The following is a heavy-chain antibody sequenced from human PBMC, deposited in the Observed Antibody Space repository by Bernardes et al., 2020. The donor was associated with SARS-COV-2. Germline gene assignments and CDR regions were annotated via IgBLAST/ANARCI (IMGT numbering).Heavy chain of an antibody. CDR2: VSYSGST. V-gene: IGHV4-59*01. Sequence: SETLSLTCTVSGGSISSYYWSWIRQPPGKGLEWIGYVSYSGSTNYNPSLKSRVTISVDTTKNQFSLKLSSVTAADTAVYYCARGDCSSTTCYINWFFDLWGRGTLVTVSS. D-gene: IGHD2-2*02. CDR1: GGSISSYY. CDR3: ARGDCSSTTCYINWFFDL. J-gene: IGHJ2*01.